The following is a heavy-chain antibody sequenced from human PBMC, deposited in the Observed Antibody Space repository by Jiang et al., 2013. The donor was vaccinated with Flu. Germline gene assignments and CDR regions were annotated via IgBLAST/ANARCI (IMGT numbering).Heavy chain of an antibody. D-gene: IGHD1-26*01. CDR2: ISAYNGNT. V-gene: IGHV1-18*01. CDR1: GYTFTSYG. Sequence: GAEVKKPGASVKVSCKASGYTFTSYGISWVRQAPGQGLEWMGWISAYNGNTNYAQKLQGRVTMTTDTSTSTAYMELRSLRSDDTAVYYCARPYSGSEAPYYYYYGMDVWGKGTTVTVSS. CDR3: ARPYSGSEAPYYYYYGMDV. J-gene: IGHJ6*04.